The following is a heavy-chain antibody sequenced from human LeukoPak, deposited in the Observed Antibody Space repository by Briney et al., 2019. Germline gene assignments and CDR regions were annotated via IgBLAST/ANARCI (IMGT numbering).Heavy chain of an antibody. CDR2: INHSGST. Sequence: PSETLSLTCTVSGGSISSGDYYWSWIRQPPGKGLEWIGEINHSGSTNYNPSLKSRVTISVDTSKNQFSLKLSSVTAADTAVYYCARGPMITFGGAQQNYFDYWGQGTLVTVSS. CDR1: GGSISSGDYY. V-gene: IGHV4-39*07. CDR3: ARGPMITFGGAQQNYFDY. J-gene: IGHJ4*02. D-gene: IGHD3-16*01.